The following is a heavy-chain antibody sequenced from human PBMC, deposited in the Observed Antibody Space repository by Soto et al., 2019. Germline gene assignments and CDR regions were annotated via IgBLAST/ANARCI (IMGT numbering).Heavy chain of an antibody. Sequence: KASETLSLTCVVSGYSLNSVHFWGWIRQPPGKGLQWIGRLSHNGGTYSNPSLRSRVTLSVDTSKNHFSLKLTSVTAADAALYYCAAATPPSSKFYDMYVLGQGSTFTVSS. CDR1: GYSLNSVHF. V-gene: IGHV4-38-2*01. CDR3: AAATPPSSKFYDMYV. J-gene: IGHJ6*03. CDR2: LSHNGGT.